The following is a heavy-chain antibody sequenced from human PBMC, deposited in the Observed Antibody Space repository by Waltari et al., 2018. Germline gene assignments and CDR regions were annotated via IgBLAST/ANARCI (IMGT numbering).Heavy chain of an antibody. J-gene: IGHJ3*02. CDR2: IWYDGSNK. D-gene: IGHD3-10*01. CDR3: AKEVWFGDAFDI. V-gene: IGHV3-30*18. CDR1: GFTFSSYG. Sequence: QVQLVESGGGVVQPGRSLRLSCAASGFTFSSYGMHWVRQAPGKGLEWVAVIWYDGSNKYYADSVKGRFTISRDNSKNTLYLHMNSLRAEDTAMYYCAKEVWFGDAFDIWGQGTVVTVSS.